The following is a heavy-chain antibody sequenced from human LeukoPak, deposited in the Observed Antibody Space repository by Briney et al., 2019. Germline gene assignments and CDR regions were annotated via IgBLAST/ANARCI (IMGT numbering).Heavy chain of an antibody. CDR3: ARRGQARGYNYFDY. CDR1: GGSISSYY. CDR2: IYYSGST. J-gene: IGHJ4*02. Sequence: SETLSLTCTVSGGSISSYYWNWIRQPPGKGLEWIGYIYYSGSTNYSPSLKSRVTISVDTSKNQFSLKLSSVTAADTAVYYCARRGQARGYNYFDYWGQGTLVTVSS. D-gene: IGHD3-10*01. V-gene: IGHV4-59*08.